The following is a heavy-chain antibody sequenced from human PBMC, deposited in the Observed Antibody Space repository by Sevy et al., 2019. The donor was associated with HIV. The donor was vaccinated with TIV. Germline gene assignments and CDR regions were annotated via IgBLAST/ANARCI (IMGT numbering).Heavy chain of an antibody. J-gene: IGHJ4*02. Sequence: ASVKVSCKFSGYALTDFPIHWVRQAPGKGLEWVGRFDPEDGETIYAQKFQGRVTMTEDTSTDTAYMALSILRSEDTAVYYCATTREYYSDNSGYLDYWGQGTLVTVSS. CDR1: GYALTDFP. CDR2: FDPEDGET. D-gene: IGHD3-22*01. V-gene: IGHV1-24*01. CDR3: ATTREYYSDNSGYLDY.